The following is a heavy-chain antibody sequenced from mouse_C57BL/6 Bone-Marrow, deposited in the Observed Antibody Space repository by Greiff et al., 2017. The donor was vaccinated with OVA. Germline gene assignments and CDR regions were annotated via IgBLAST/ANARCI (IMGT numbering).Heavy chain of an antibody. CDR1: GFNIKDDY. CDR3: TRGGNYVMDY. J-gene: IGHJ4*01. Sequence: EVKVVESGAELVRPGASVKLSCTASGFNIKDDYMHWVKQRPEQGLEWIGWIDPENGDTEYASKFQGKATITADTSSNTAYLQLSSLTSEDTAVYYCTRGGNYVMDYWGQGTSVTVSS. V-gene: IGHV14-4*01. CDR2: IDPENGDT. D-gene: IGHD2-1*01.